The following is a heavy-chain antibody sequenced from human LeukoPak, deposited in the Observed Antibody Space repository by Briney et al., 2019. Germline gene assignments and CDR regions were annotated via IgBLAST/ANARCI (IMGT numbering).Heavy chain of an antibody. CDR2: ISAYNGNT. J-gene: IGHJ4*02. Sequence: ASVTVSFTASGYTFTSYGISWVRQAPGQGLEWMGWISAYNGNTNYAQKLQGRVTMTTDTSTSTAYMELRSLRSDDTAVYYCARQYSSSWDFDYWGQGTLVTVSS. V-gene: IGHV1-18*01. CDR1: GYTFTSYG. CDR3: ARQYSSSWDFDY. D-gene: IGHD6-13*01.